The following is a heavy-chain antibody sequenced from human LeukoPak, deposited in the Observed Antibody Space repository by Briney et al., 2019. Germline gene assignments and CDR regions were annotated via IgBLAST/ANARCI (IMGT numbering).Heavy chain of an antibody. J-gene: IGHJ4*02. Sequence: ASVEVSCKASGYTFTDYYIHWVRQAPGQGLEWMGWVSPSSGGTLHAQEFQGRVTLTRDTSISTAYMELSSLRSDDTAVYFCAIRRRSGWPFDFWGQGSLVTVSS. V-gene: IGHV1-2*02. CDR1: GYTFTDYY. D-gene: IGHD6-19*01. CDR2: VSPSSGGT. CDR3: AIRRRSGWPFDF.